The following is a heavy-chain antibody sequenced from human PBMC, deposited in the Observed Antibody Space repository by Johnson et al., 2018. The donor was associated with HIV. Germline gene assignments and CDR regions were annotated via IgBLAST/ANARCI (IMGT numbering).Heavy chain of an antibody. Sequence: VHLVESGGGLVKPGGSLRLSCAASGFTFSNAWMTWVRQAPGKGLEWISVIYSGGYTYYADSVKGRFTISRDDSKNTLYLQMNSLRAEDTAVYYCAKDTIAGVKGDSLIWGQGTMVTVSS. CDR3: AKDTIAGVKGDSLI. D-gene: IGHD3-9*01. V-gene: IGHV3-66*01. J-gene: IGHJ3*02. CDR1: GFTFSNAW. CDR2: IYSGGYT.